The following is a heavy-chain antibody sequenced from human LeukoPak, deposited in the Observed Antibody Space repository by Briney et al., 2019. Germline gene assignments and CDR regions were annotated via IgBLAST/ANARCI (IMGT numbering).Heavy chain of an antibody. V-gene: IGHV3-21*01. J-gene: IGHJ4*02. D-gene: IGHD6-13*01. CDR2: ISSSSSYI. Sequence: GGSLRLSCAASGFTFSSYSMNWVRQAPGKGLEWVSSISSSSSYIYYADSVRGRFTISRDNAKNSLYLQMNSLRAEDTAVYYCARVVAAAGDYWGQGTLVTVSS. CDR3: ARVVAAAGDY. CDR1: GFTFSSYS.